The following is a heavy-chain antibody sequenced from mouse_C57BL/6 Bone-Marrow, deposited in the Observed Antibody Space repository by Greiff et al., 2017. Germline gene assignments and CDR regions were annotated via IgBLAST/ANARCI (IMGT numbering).Heavy chain of an antibody. CDR2: ILPGSGST. CDR1: GYTFTGYW. V-gene: IGHV1-9*01. CDR3: ARLGPRMVTTYWDGY. Sequence: VQLQQSGAELMKPGASVKLSCTATGYTFTGYWIEWVKQRPGHGLEWIGEILPGSGSTNYNEKFKGKATFTADTSSNTAYMQLSSLTTEDYAIYDVARLGPRMVTTYWDGYWGQGTTLTVSA. J-gene: IGHJ2*01. D-gene: IGHD2-3*01.